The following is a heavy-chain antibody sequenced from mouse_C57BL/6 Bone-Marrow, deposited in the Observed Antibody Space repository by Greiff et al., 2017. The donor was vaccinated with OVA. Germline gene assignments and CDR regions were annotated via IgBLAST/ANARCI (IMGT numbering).Heavy chain of an antibody. D-gene: IGHD1-1*01. V-gene: IGHV1-4*01. CDR1: GYTFTSYT. CDR3: ANYYYGSSLSYFDV. Sequence: QVQLQQSGAELARPGASVKMSCKASGYTFTSYTMHRVKQRPGQGLEWIGYINPSSGYTKYNQKFKDKATLTADKSSSTAYMQLSSLTSEDSAVYYCANYYYGSSLSYFDVWGTGTTVTVSS. J-gene: IGHJ1*03. CDR2: INPSSGYT.